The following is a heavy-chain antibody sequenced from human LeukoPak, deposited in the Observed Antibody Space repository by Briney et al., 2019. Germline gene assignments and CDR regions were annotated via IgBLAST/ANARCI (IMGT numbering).Heavy chain of an antibody. CDR2: IYPGDSDT. CDR1: GYTFSSYW. J-gene: IGHJ4*02. V-gene: IGHV5-51*01. D-gene: IGHD3-3*01. CDR3: ARQNDFRLDY. Sequence: GESLKISCKGSGYTFSSYWIGWVRRMPGKGLEWMGIIYPGDSDTRYSPSLQGQVTISVDPSIGTAYLQWSSLKASDTATYYCARQNDFRLDYWGQGTLVTVSS.